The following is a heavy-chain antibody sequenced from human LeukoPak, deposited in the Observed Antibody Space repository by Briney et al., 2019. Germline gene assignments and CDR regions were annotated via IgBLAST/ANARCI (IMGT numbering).Heavy chain of an antibody. CDR1: GFTFSSYG. J-gene: IGHJ4*02. V-gene: IGHV3-30*02. D-gene: IGHD3-10*01. CDR2: IRYDGSNK. CDR3: ARALDYYGSGSYYPSFDY. Sequence: GGSLRLSCAASGFTFSSYGMHWVRQAPGKGLEWVAFIRYDGSNKYYADSVKGRFTISRDNSKNTLYLQMNSLRAEDTAVYYCARALDYYGSGSYYPSFDYWGQGTLVTVSS.